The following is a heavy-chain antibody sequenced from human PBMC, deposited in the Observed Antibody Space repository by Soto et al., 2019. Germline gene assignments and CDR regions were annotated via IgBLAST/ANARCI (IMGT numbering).Heavy chain of an antibody. CDR2: ISYDGNDK. CDR1: GFTFSNYA. CDR3: ARDTGPNGYNYYYFGMDV. D-gene: IGHD5-18*01. J-gene: IGHJ6*02. V-gene: IGHV3-30-3*01. Sequence: QVHLVESGGGVVQPGRSLRLSCAASGFTFSNYAMHWVRQAPGKGLEWVAVISYDGNDKYNANSVKGRFIISRDNSKNTLYLQMNSLIAEDTAVYYCARDTGPNGYNYYYFGMDVWGQGTTVTVSS.